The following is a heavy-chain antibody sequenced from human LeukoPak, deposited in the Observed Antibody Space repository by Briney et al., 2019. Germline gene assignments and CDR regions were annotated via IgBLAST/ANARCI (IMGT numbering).Heavy chain of an antibody. CDR1: GFTFSNYS. Sequence: PGGSLRLSCAASGFTFSNYSMNWVRQAPGKGLEWVSSITSSGSYIYYADSVKGRFTISRDNARNSLYLQMNSLRDEDTAVYYCARDRFGELSVVWDYWGQGTLVTVSS. CDR2: ITSSGSYI. J-gene: IGHJ4*02. D-gene: IGHD3-10*01. CDR3: ARDRFGELSVVWDY. V-gene: IGHV3-21*01.